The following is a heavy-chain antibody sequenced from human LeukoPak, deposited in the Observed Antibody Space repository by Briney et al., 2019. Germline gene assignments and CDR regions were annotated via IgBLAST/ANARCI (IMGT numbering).Heavy chain of an antibody. CDR3: ARDCSGGSCYSH. CDR1: GGTFSSYA. CDR2: IIPIFGTA. D-gene: IGHD2-15*01. J-gene: IGHJ4*02. V-gene: IGHV1-69*05. Sequence: SVKVSCKASGGTFSSYAISWVRQAPGQGLEWMGGIIPIFGTANYAQKFQGRVTITTDESTSTAYMELSSLRSDDTAVYYCARDCSGGSCYSHWGQGTLVTVSS.